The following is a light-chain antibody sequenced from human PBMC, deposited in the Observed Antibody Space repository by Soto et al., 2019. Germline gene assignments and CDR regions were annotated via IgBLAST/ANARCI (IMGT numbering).Light chain of an antibody. CDR1: GSDVGGYKY. CDR3: SSYASSSPFV. Sequence: QSALTQPASVSGSPGQSITISCTGTGSDVGGYKYVSWYQQLPGKAPKLMIYGVSYRPSGVSDRFSGSKSGNTASLIISGLQAEDAADYYCSSYASSSPFVFGTGTKLTVL. J-gene: IGLJ1*01. CDR2: GVS. V-gene: IGLV2-14*01.